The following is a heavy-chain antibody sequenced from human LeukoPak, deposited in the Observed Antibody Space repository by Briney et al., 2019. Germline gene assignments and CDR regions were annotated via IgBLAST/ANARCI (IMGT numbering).Heavy chain of an antibody. CDR1: GFTFSSYW. D-gene: IGHD2-2*01. J-gene: IGHJ6*03. V-gene: IGHV3-7*01. CDR3: ARTRDNYYYMDV. CDR2: IKQDGSEK. Sequence: GGSLRLSCAASGFTFSSYWMSWVRQAPGKGLEWVANIKQDGSEKYYVDSVKGRFTISRDNAKDSLYLQMNSLRAEDTAVYYYARTRDNYYYMDVWGKGTTVTVSS.